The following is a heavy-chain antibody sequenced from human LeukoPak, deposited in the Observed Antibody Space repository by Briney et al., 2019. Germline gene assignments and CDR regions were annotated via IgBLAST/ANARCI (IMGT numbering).Heavy chain of an antibody. CDR3: AKDIGSYYDY. V-gene: IGHV3-73*01. D-gene: IGHD3-10*01. CDR2: IRSTANGYAT. J-gene: IGHJ4*02. Sequence: PGGSLRLSCAASGFTFSGSALHWVRQASGKGLEWVGRIRSTANGYATAYAASVKGRFTISRDDSKNTAYLQMDSLKTEDTAVYYCAKDIGSYYDYWGQGILVTVSS. CDR1: GFTFSGSA.